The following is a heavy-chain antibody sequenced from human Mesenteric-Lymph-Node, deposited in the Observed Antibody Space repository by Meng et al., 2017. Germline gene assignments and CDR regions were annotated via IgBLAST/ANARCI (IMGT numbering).Heavy chain of an antibody. D-gene: IGHD1-26*01. J-gene: IGHJ4*02. CDR1: GYTFTSYG. CDR3: ARDRGSGSYYAGGFDY. V-gene: IGHV1-69*01. Sequence: QVELGQSGAEVKKPGASVKVSCKASGYTFTSYGISWVRQAPGQGLEWMGGIIPIFGTANYAQKFQGRVTITADESTSTAYMELSSLRSEDTAVYYCARDRGSGSYYAGGFDYWGQGTLVTVSS. CDR2: IIPIFGTA.